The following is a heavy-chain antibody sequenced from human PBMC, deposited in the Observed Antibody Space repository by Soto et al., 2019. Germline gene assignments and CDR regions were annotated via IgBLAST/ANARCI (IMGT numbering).Heavy chain of an antibody. Sequence: ADSGFRFSSYSMSWVRQTPGKGLEWVAAITATGDRTYYADSVTGRFTISRDNSKKTHYLQMTSLRAEDTAMYYCATMNGYFEYWGQGTPVTVSS. CDR2: ITATGDRT. J-gene: IGHJ4*02. D-gene: IGHD3-22*01. CDR3: ATMNGYFEY. V-gene: IGHV3-23*01. CDR1: GFRFSSYS.